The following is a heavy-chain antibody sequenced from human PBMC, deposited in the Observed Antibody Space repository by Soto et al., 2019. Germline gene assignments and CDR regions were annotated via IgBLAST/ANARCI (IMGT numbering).Heavy chain of an antibody. CDR3: ARLGFCTDINCNHYFYYYAMDV. CDR1: GYTFTSYY. D-gene: IGHD2-8*02. J-gene: IGHJ6*02. V-gene: IGHV1-46*01. CDR2: INPSGGST. Sequence: ASVKVSCKASGYTFTSYYMHWVRQAPGQGLEWMGIINPSGGSTSYAQKFQGRVTMTRDTSTSTVYMELSSLRSEDTAVYYCARLGFCTDINCNHYFYYYAMDVWGQGTTVTVSS.